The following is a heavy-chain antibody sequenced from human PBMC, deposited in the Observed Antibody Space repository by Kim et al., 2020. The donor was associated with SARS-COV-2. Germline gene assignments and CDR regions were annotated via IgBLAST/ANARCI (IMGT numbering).Heavy chain of an antibody. V-gene: IGHV5-10-1*01. D-gene: IGHD3-9*01. Sequence: GESLKISCKGSGYSFTSYWISWVRQMPGKGLEWMGRIDPSDSYTNYSPSFQGHVTISADKSISTAYLQWSSLKASDTAMYYCARHRWPTYYDILTGSPDPNYYYYGMDVWGQGTTVTVSS. CDR1: GYSFTSYW. J-gene: IGHJ6*02. CDR2: IDPSDSYT. CDR3: ARHRWPTYYDILTGSPDPNYYYYGMDV.